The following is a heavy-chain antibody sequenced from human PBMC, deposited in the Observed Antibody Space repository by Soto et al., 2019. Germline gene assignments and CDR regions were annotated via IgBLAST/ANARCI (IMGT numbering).Heavy chain of an antibody. V-gene: IGHV4-31*03. CDR1: GGSISTGGYY. D-gene: IGHD3-10*01. CDR2: IYYSGST. J-gene: IGHJ5*02. Sequence: QVQLQESGPGLVKPSQTLSLTCTVSGGSISTGGYYWSWIRQHPGKGLEWIGYIYYSGSTYYNPSLKSRVNISGDTSKNQFSLKLSSVTAADTAVYYCATSMVRGPQSWFDPWGQGTLVTVSS. CDR3: ATSMVRGPQSWFDP.